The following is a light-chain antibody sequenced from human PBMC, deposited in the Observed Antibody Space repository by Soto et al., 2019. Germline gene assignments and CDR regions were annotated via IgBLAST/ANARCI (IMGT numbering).Light chain of an antibody. V-gene: IGLV2-8*01. Sequence: QSVLTQPPSASGSPGQSVAISCTGTSSDVGGYNYVPWYQQHPGKAPKLMIYEVNKRPSGVPDRFSGSKSGNTASLTVSGLQAEEEADYYCSSYAGSSNVFGTGTKVTVL. CDR3: SSYAGSSNV. J-gene: IGLJ1*01. CDR2: EVN. CDR1: SSDVGGYNY.